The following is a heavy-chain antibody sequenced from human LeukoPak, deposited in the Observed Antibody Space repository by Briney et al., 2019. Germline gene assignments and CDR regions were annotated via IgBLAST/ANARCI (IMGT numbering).Heavy chain of an antibody. CDR1: GFTFSNYA. CDR2: ICGSGGST. V-gene: IGHV3-23*01. Sequence: GGSLSLSRASSGFTFSNYAMNWVRQAPGKGLEWVSSICGSGGSTYLAGPVKGRVPISRDHSKNRMYLQMNSMRVEDTAVYYCAKGGQNYDFWRFDYWGQGSLVTVSS. D-gene: IGHD3-3*01. J-gene: IGHJ4*02. CDR3: AKGGQNYDFWRFDY.